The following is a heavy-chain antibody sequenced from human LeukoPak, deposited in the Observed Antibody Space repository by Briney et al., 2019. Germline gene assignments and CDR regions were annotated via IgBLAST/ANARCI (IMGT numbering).Heavy chain of an antibody. CDR2: ISGSGGST. D-gene: IGHD3-10*01. J-gene: IGHJ4*02. Sequence: GGSLRLSCAASGFTFSSHALSWLRQAPGKGLEWVSTISGSGGSTYYADSVKGRFTISRDNSKNTLYVQMSSLRADDTAVYYRAKGYYYGSGSYSTFDYWGQGTLVTVSS. CDR1: GFTFSSHA. V-gene: IGHV3-23*01. CDR3: AKGYYYGSGSYSTFDY.